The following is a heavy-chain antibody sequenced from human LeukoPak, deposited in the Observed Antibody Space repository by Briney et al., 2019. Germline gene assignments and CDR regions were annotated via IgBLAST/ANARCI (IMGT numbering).Heavy chain of an antibody. D-gene: IGHD1-26*01. J-gene: IGHJ4*02. V-gene: IGHV1-2*02. CDR3: ARDSGSYSVDF. CDR1: GYSITGYY. Sequence: ASVKVSCKASGYSITGYYMHWVRQAPGHGLGGMGWINPNSGGTNYAQKLQGRVTMTRDTSISTAYMEVSRLKSDDTAVYYCARDSGSYSVDFWGQGTLVTVSS. CDR2: INPNSGGT.